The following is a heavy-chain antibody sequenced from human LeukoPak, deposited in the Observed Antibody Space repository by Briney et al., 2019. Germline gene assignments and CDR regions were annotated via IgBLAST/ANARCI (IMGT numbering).Heavy chain of an antibody. CDR2: IYYSGST. CDR1: GGSISSSSYY. V-gene: IGHV4-39*02. Sequence: SETLSLTCTVSGGSISSSSYYWGWIRQPPGKGLEWIGSIYYSGSTYYNPSLKSRVTISVDTSKNQFSLKLSSVTAADTAVYYCARDRITMVRGVIPFAYWGQGTLVTVSS. CDR3: ARDRITMVRGVIPFAY. J-gene: IGHJ4*02. D-gene: IGHD3-10*01.